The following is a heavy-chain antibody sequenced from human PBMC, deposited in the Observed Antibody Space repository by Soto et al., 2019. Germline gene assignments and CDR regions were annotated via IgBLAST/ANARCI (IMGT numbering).Heavy chain of an antibody. CDR2: TYYRSKWYN. CDR1: GDSVSGNSAA. CDR3: ASSSIQYYDILTGRYYFDY. J-gene: IGHJ4*02. Sequence: SQTLSLTCAISGDSVSGNSAAWNWIRQSPSRGLEWLGRTYYRSKWYNDYAVSVKSRITINPDTSKNQFSLHLNSVTPEDTAVYYCASSSIQYYDILTGRYYFDYWGQGTLVTVSS. D-gene: IGHD3-9*01. V-gene: IGHV6-1*01.